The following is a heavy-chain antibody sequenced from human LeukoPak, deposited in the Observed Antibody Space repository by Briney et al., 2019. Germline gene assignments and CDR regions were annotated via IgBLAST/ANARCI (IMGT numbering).Heavy chain of an antibody. CDR3: AGGVWGGRYYYYYYMDV. Sequence: GGSLRLSCAASGFTFSSYWMSWVRQAPGKGLEWVANIKLDGSEKYYVDSVKGRFTISRDNAKKSLYLQMNSLRDEDTAVYYCAGGVWGGRYYYYYYMDVWGKGTTVTISS. D-gene: IGHD3-16*01. CDR1: GFTFSSYW. V-gene: IGHV3-7*01. CDR2: IKLDGSEK. J-gene: IGHJ6*03.